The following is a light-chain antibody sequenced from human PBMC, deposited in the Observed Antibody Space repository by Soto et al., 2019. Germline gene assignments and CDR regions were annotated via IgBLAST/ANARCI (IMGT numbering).Light chain of an antibody. J-gene: IGLJ2*01. CDR2: DVS. CDR1: SSDVGGYNY. V-gene: IGLV2-11*01. Sequence: QSALTQPRSVSGSPGQSVTISCTGTSSDVGGYNYVSWYQQHPGKAPKLMIYDVSKRPSGVPDRFSGSKSGNTASLTISGFQADAEARYYCFSYAGSSHVVFGGGTKLTVL. CDR3: FSYAGSSHVV.